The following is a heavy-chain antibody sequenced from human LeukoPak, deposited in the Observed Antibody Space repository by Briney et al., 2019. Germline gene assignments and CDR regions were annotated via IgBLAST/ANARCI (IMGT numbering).Heavy chain of an antibody. CDR1: GGSISSYY. D-gene: IGHD3-3*01. CDR2: IYYSGST. J-gene: IGHJ3*02. Sequence: SETLSLTCTVSGGSISSYYWSWIRQPPGKGLEWIGYIYYSGSTNYNPSLKSRVTMSVDTSKNQFSLKLSSVTAADTAVYYCARAVTIFGVVIEAGAFDIWGQGTMVTVSS. V-gene: IGHV4-59*01. CDR3: ARAVTIFGVVIEAGAFDI.